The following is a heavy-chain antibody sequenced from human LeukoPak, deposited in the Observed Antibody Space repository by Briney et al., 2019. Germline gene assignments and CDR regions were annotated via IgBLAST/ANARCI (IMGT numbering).Heavy chain of an antibody. CDR2: IKEDGSQK. J-gene: IGHJ4*02. CDR3: VSQQVVPH. Sequence: GGSLRLSCVASGCTFSNYWMSWVRQAPGKGLEWVANIKEDGSQKDYVDSVKGRFTISRDNAKNSVYLQMNGLRVEDTAVYYCVSQQVVPHWGQGTRVTVSS. V-gene: IGHV3-7*01. CDR1: GCTFSNYW. D-gene: IGHD6-13*01.